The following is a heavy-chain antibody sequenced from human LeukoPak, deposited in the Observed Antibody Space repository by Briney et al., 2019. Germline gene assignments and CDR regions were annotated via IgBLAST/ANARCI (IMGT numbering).Heavy chain of an antibody. CDR3: ARDSRLVYFDY. V-gene: IGHV3-11*01. CDR2: ISSSGSTI. CDR1: GFTVSSNY. D-gene: IGHD6-6*01. J-gene: IGHJ4*02. Sequence: GGSLRLSCAASGFTVSSNYMSWIRQAPGKGLEWVSYISSSGSTIYYADSVKGRFTISRDNAKNSLYLQMNSLRAEDTAVYYCARDSRLVYFDYWGQGTLVTVSS.